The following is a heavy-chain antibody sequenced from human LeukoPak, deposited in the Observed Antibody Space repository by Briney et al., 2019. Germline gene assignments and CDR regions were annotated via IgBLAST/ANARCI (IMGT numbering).Heavy chain of an antibody. CDR2: IYYSGST. D-gene: IGHD1-26*01. CDR3: ARDLNSGSYKEDY. Sequence: SETLSLTCTVSGGSISSSSYYWGWIRQPPGKGLEWIGSIYYSGSTYYNPSLKSRDTISVDTSKNQFSLKLSSVTAADTAVYYCARDLNSGSYKEDYWGQGTLVTVSS. V-gene: IGHV4-39*07. CDR1: GGSISSSSYY. J-gene: IGHJ4*02.